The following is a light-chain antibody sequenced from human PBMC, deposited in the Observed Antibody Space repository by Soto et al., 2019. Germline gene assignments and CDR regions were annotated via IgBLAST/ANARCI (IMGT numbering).Light chain of an antibody. CDR1: QSISSTY. J-gene: IGKJ1*01. Sequence: EIVLTQSPGTLSLSPGERATLSCRASQSISSTYLAWYRQKPGQPPRLLIYAASSRATGIPDRFSGSGSGTDFTLPISRLEPEDFAVYYCQQYFASSWTFGQGTRVEIK. CDR2: AAS. V-gene: IGKV3-20*01. CDR3: QQYFASSWT.